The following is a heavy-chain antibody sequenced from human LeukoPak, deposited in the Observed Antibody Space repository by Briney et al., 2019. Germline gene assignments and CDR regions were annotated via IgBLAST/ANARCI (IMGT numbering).Heavy chain of an antibody. V-gene: IGHV3-30*02. CDR1: GFTFSTYG. CDR3: AKVGKSDRNNFFTTKEKQLDY. J-gene: IGHJ4*02. CDR2: IRYDGSNK. Sequence: GGSLRLSCAASGFTFSTYGMHWVRQAPGKGLEWVAFIRYDGSNKYYADSMKGRFTISRGNSKNTLYLQMNSLRAEDTAVYYCAKVGKSDRNNFFTTKEKQLDYWGQGTLLTVSS. D-gene: IGHD1/OR15-1a*01.